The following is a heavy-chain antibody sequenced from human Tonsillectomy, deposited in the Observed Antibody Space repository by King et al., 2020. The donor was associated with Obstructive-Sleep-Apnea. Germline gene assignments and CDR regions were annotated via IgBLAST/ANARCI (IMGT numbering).Heavy chain of an antibody. CDR1: GFTFTSYN. Sequence: VQLVESGGGLVKPGGSLRLSCAASGFTFTSYNMNWVRQAPGKGLEWVSSIDSSNSYIYYADSVKGRFTISRDNAKNSLYLRMSSLRAEDTAVYYCARDPFYYDRSGYYYDSWGQGTLVTVSS. V-gene: IGHV3-21*01. CDR3: ARDPFYYDRSGYYYDS. CDR2: IDSSNSYI. J-gene: IGHJ5*01. D-gene: IGHD3-22*01.